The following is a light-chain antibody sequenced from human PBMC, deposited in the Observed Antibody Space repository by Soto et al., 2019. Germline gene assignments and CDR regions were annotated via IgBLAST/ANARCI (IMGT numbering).Light chain of an antibody. CDR2: EVT. CDR3: SSYSSSSTLI. J-gene: IGLJ2*01. Sequence: QSALTQPPSASGSPGQSVAVSCTGTSSDIGGHDSVSWYQQHPGKAPKLMIYEVTKRPSGVPDRFSGSKSGNTASLTVSGLQAEDEADYYWSSYSSSSTLIFGGGTKVTVL. CDR1: SSDIGGHDS. V-gene: IGLV2-8*01.